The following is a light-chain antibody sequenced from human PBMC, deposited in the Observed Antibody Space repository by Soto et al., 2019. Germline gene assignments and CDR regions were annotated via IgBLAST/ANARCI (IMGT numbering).Light chain of an antibody. Sequence: QSALTQPASVSGSPGQSITISCAGTSSDVGGYKYVSWYQQYPGKAPKLLIYDVSGRPSGVSNRFSGSKSGNTASLTISGLRAEDEANDYCSSYTTTSTVVFGGGTKLTVL. CDR2: DVS. J-gene: IGLJ2*01. V-gene: IGLV2-14*03. CDR3: SSYTTTSTVV. CDR1: SSDVGGYKY.